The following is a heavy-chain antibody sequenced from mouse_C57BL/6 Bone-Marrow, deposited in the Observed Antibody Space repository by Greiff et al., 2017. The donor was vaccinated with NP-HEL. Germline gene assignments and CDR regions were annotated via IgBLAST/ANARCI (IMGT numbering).Heavy chain of an antibody. V-gene: IGHV10-1*01. CDR3: VRHGFYDYDWYFDV. J-gene: IGHJ1*03. CDR1: GFSFNTYA. Sequence: EVQLVESGGGLVQPKGSLKLSCAASGFSFNTYAMNWVRQAPGKGLEWVARIRSKSNNYATYYADSVKDRFTISRDDSESMLYLQMNNLKTEDTAMYYCVRHGFYDYDWYFDVWGTGTTVTVSS. CDR2: IRSKSNNYAT. D-gene: IGHD2-4*01.